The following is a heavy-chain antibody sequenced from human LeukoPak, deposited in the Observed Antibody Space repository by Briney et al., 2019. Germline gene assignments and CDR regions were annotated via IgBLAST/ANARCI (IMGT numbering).Heavy chain of an antibody. CDR2: IDNDRHGI. V-gene: IGHV3-74*01. CDR3: AAGGGWDPSFGVVTHIDA. D-gene: IGHD3-3*01. J-gene: IGHJ6*03. CDR1: GFTFSGYW. Sequence: GSLRLSCVTSGFTFSGYWMHWVRQGPEKGLELVSRIDNDRHGIIYADSVKGRFTTSRDNVKNTLYLQMNSLRVEDTAVYYCAAGGGWDPSFGVVTHIDAWGKGTTVVVS.